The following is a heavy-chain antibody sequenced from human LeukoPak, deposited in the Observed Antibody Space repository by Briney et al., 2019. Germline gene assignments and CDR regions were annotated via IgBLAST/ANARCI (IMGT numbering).Heavy chain of an antibody. J-gene: IGHJ4*02. CDR3: ASSGGLGDSSSLFDY. V-gene: IGHV4-39*01. CDR2: VHYSGST. CDR1: GGSIISSTYY. Sequence: SETLSLTCAVSGGSIISSTYYWVWIRQPPGEGLECIGTVHYSGSTFYNPSLKSRVNISVDTSKNQFSLQLSSVTAADTAVYYCASSGGLGDSSSLFDYWCQGTLVTVSS. D-gene: IGHD6-13*01.